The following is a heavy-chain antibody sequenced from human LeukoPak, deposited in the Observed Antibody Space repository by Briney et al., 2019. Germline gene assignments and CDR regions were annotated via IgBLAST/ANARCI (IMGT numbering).Heavy chain of an antibody. CDR3: ARERGLLYYYYYMDV. J-gene: IGHJ6*03. CDR1: GGSISSYY. CDR2: INHSGST. D-gene: IGHD2-21*01. Sequence: SETLSLTCSVSGGSISSYYWSWIRQPPGKGLEWIGEINHSGSTNYNPSLKSRVTISVDTSKNQFSLKLSSVTAADTAVYYWARERGLLYYYYYMDVWGKGTTVTVSS. V-gene: IGHV4-34*01.